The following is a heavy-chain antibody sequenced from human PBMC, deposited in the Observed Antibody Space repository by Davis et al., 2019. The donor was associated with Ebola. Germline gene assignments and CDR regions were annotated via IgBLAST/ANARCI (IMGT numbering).Heavy chain of an antibody. V-gene: IGHV4-39*01. D-gene: IGHD3-10*01. Sequence: PGGSLRLSCAVSGGSISSGGYSWSWIRQPPGKGLEWIGSIYYSGSTYYNPSLKSRVTISVDTSKNQFSLKLSSVTAADTAVYYCARGFRGVIDYWGQGTLVTVSS. CDR3: ARGFRGVIDY. J-gene: IGHJ4*02. CDR1: GGSISSGGYS. CDR2: IYYSGST.